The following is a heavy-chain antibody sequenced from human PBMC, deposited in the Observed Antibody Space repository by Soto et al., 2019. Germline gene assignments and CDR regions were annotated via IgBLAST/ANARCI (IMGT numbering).Heavy chain of an antibody. D-gene: IGHD2-2*01. J-gene: IGHJ6*03. Sequence: ASVKVSCKASGYTFTSYGISWVRQAPGQGLEWMGWISAYNGNTNYAQKLQGRVTMTTDTSTSTAYMELRSLRSHATAVYYCARVPYHPSYYYYMDVWGKGTTVTVSS. CDR2: ISAYNGNT. CDR1: GYTFTSYG. V-gene: IGHV1-18*01. CDR3: ARVPYHPSYYYYMDV.